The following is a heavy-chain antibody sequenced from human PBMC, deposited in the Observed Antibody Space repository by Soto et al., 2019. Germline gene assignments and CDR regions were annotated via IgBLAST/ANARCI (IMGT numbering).Heavy chain of an antibody. D-gene: IGHD2-15*01. CDR3: ARQGPYCTAGTCYCFDP. CDR2: INPNSGGT. J-gene: IGHJ5*02. Sequence: ALVKVSCKASGYTFTDCYMHWVRQSPGQGLEWMGWINPNSGGTNYAQKFQGWVTMTRDTSISTAYMDLSSLRSDDPAVSSCARQGPYCTAGTCYCFDPWGQGTLVTVSS. V-gene: IGHV1-2*04. CDR1: GYTFTDCY.